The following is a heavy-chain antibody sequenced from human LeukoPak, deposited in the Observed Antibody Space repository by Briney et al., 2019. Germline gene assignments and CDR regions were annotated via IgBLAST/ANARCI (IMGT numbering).Heavy chain of an antibody. V-gene: IGHV7-4-1*02. CDR2: INTNTGNP. D-gene: IGHD1-26*01. CDR1: GYTFTSYA. Sequence: ASVKVSCKASGYTFTSYAMNWVRQAPGQGLEWMGWINTNTGNPTYAQGFTGRFVFSLDTSVSTAYLQISSLKAEDTAVYYCARGGIVGATFWYAFDIWGQGTMVTVSS. CDR3: ARGGIVGATFWYAFDI. J-gene: IGHJ3*02.